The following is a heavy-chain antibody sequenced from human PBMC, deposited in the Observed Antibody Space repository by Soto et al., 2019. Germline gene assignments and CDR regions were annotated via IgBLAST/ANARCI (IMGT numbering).Heavy chain of an antibody. V-gene: IGHV1-3*01. D-gene: IGHD2-15*01. Sequence: ASVKVSCKASGYTFTSYAMHWVRQAPGQRLEWMGWINAGNGNTKYSQKFQGRVTITRDTSASTAYMELSSLRSENTAVNYCARLAATGLDAFDIWGQGTMVTVSS. CDR3: ARLAATGLDAFDI. CDR2: INAGNGNT. J-gene: IGHJ3*02. CDR1: GYTFTSYA.